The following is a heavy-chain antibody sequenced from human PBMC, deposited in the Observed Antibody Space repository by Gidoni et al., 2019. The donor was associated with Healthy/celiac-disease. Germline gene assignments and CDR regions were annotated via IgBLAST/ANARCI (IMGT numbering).Heavy chain of an antibody. CDR3: ARRDCSGGSCYSWAIDY. D-gene: IGHD2-15*01. CDR1: GFTFSSYS. CDR2: ISSSSSYI. J-gene: IGHJ4*02. V-gene: IGHV3-21*01. Sequence: EVQLVESGGGLVKTGGSLRLSCAASGFTFSSYSMNWVRQAPGTGLEWVSSISSSSSYIYYADSVKGRFTISRDNAKNSLYLQMNSLRAEDTAVYYCARRDCSGGSCYSWAIDYWGQGTLVTVSS.